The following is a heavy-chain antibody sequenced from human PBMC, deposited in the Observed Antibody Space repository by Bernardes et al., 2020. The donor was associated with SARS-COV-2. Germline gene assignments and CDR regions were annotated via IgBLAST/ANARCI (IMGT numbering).Heavy chain of an antibody. J-gene: IGHJ6*03. D-gene: IGHD6-19*01. CDR2: ISAYNGNT. V-gene: IGHV1-18*01. Sequence: SVKVSCKASGYTFTSYGISWVRQAPGQGLEWMGWISAYNGNTNYAQKLQGRVTMTTDTSTSTAYMELRSLRSDDTAVYYCARGVAVPPLDYYYYMDVWGKGTTVTVSS. CDR3: ARGVAVPPLDYYYYMDV. CDR1: GYTFTSYG.